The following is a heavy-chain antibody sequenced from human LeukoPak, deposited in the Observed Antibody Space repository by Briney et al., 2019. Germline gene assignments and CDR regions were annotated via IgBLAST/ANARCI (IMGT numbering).Heavy chain of an antibody. Sequence: GGSLRLSCAASGFTFSSYGMHWVRQAPGKGLEWVANIKQDGSEKYYVDSVKGRFTISRDNAKNSLYLQMNSLRAEDTAVYYCARDASQIATIFGVVTITAFDIWGQGTMVTVSS. CDR3: ARDASQIATIFGVVTITAFDI. CDR2: IKQDGSEK. CDR1: GFTFSSYG. V-gene: IGHV3-7*01. J-gene: IGHJ3*02. D-gene: IGHD3-3*01.